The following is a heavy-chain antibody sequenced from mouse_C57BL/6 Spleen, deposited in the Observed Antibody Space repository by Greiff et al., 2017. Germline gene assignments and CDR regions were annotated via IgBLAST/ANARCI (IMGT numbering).Heavy chain of an antibody. CDR3: ARSEVTTVDYSAMDY. CDR1: GYTFTSYG. Sequence: QVQLQQSGAELARPGASVKLSCKASGYTFTSYGISWVKQRTGQGLEWIGEIYPRSGNTYYNEKFKGKATLTADKSSSTAYMELRSLTSEDSAVYFCARSEVTTVDYSAMDYWGQGTSVTVSS. J-gene: IGHJ4*01. V-gene: IGHV1-81*01. D-gene: IGHD1-1*01. CDR2: IYPRSGNT.